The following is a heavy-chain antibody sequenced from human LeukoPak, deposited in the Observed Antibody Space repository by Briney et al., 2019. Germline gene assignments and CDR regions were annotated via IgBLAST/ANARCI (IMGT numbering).Heavy chain of an antibody. CDR2: IIPIFGTA. CDR3: ARDLVSGVDTGYMDV. D-gene: IGHD5-18*01. V-gene: IGHV1-69*13. Sequence: SVKVSCKASGGTFSSYAISWVRQAPGQGLEWMGGIIPIFGTANYAQKFQGRVTITADESTSTAYMEPSSLRSEDTAVYYCARDLVSGVDTGYMDVWGKGTTVTVSS. J-gene: IGHJ6*03. CDR1: GGTFSSYA.